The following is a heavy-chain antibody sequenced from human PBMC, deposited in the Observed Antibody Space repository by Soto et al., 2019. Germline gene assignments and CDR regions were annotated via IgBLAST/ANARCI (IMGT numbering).Heavy chain of an antibody. CDR3: VKDRYYGSGSYYRVIYYGMDV. Sequence: LRLSWSASGFTFSSYAMHWVRQAPGKGLEYVSAISSNGGSTYYADSVKGRFTISRDNSKNTLYLQMSSLRAEDTAVYYCVKDRYYGSGSYYRVIYYGMDVWGQGTTVTVSS. V-gene: IGHV3-64D*06. D-gene: IGHD3-10*01. J-gene: IGHJ6*02. CDR1: GFTFSSYA. CDR2: ISSNGGST.